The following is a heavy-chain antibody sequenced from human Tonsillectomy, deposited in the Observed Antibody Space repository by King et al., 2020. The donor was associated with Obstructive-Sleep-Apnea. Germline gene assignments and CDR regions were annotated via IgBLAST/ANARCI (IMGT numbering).Heavy chain of an antibody. CDR3: ARAPFIWTDYEQSWYFDL. D-gene: IGHD3/OR15-3a*01. V-gene: IGHV3-23*04. Sequence: EVQLVESGGGLVQPGGSLRLSCAASGFTFSTYAMNWVRQAPGKGLEWVSSISASGGSTYYSASVKGRFTISRDISNNTLFLQMNSLRAEDTAVYYFARAPFIWTDYEQSWYFDLWGRGTLVTVSS. J-gene: IGHJ2*01. CDR2: ISASGGST. CDR1: GFTFSTYA.